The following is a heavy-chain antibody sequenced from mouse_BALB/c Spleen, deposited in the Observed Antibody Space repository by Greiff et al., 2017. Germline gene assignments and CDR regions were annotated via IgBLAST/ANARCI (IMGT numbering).Heavy chain of an antibody. Sequence: VQVVESGPGLVAPSQSLSITCTVSGFSLTDYGVSWIRQPPGKGLEWLGVIWGGGSTYYNSALKSRLSISKDNSKSQVFLKMNSLQTDDTAMYYCAKHTLYDSYAMDYWGQGTSVTVSS. J-gene: IGHJ4*01. CDR2: IWGGGST. V-gene: IGHV2-6-5*01. CDR3: AKHTLYDSYAMDY. D-gene: IGHD2-3*01. CDR1: GFSLTDYG.